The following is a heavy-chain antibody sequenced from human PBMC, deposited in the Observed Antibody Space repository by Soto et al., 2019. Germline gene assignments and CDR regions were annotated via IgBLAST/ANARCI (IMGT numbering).Heavy chain of an antibody. CDR1: GFTLSNFA. CDR3: AKERNRLAAALDS. J-gene: IGHJ4*02. V-gene: IGHV3-23*01. Sequence: EVQLLESGGGLAQPGGSLRLSCATSGFTLSNFAMSWVRQAPGKGLEWVSAISGSGAITNYADSVKGRFTISRDIAKNTLYLQMNSLRAEDPAIYYCAKERNRLAAALDSWGQGTLVDVSS. D-gene: IGHD6-13*01. CDR2: ISGSGAIT.